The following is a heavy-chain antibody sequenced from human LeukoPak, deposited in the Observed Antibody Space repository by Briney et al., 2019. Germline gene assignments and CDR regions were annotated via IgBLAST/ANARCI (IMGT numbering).Heavy chain of an antibody. D-gene: IGHD6-19*01. CDR2: INHSGST. CDR1: GGSFSGYY. CDR3: ARRYSSGWLGTWFDP. V-gene: IGHV4-34*01. J-gene: IGHJ5*02. Sequence: ASETLSLTCAVYGGSFSGYYWSWIRQPPGKGLEWIGEINHSGSTNYNPSLKSRVTISVDTSKNQFSLKLSSVTAADTAVYYCARRYSSGWLGTWFDPWGQGTLVTVSS.